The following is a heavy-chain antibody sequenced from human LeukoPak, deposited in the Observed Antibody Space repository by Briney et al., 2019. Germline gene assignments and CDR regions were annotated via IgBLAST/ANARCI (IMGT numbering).Heavy chain of an antibody. CDR2: ISYDGSNK. Sequence: VGSLRPSCAASGFTLSSYAMHWVREAPGKGLEWVAVISYDGSNKYYADSVKGRFTISRDNSKNTLYLQMNSLRAEDTAVYYCARDRGTFDYWGQGTLVTVSS. CDR3: ARDRGTFDY. J-gene: IGHJ4*02. V-gene: IGHV3-30*04. CDR1: GFTLSSYA. D-gene: IGHD1-1*01.